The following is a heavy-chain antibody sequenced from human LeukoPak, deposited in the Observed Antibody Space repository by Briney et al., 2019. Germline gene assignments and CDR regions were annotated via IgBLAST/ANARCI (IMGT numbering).Heavy chain of an antibody. Sequence: GGSLRLSCAASGFTFSSYGMHWVRQAPGKGLEWVAFIRYDGGNKYYADSVKGRFTISRDNSKNTLYLQMNSLRAEDTAVYYCAKRGAEVGTTVAPGDYWGQGTLLTVSS. D-gene: IGHD1-26*01. CDR1: GFTFSSYG. J-gene: IGHJ4*02. CDR3: AKRGAEVGTTVAPGDY. V-gene: IGHV3-30*02. CDR2: IRYDGGNK.